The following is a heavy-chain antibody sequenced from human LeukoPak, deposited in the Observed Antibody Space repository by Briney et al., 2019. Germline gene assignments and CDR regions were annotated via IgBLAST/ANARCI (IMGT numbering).Heavy chain of an antibody. D-gene: IGHD5-24*01. CDR1: GYTFTSYY. V-gene: IGHV1-46*01. CDR2: INPSGGST. CDR3: ARDRREMATTDAFDI. J-gene: IGHJ3*02. Sequence: ASVKVPCKASGYTFTSYYMHWVRQAPGQGLEWMGIINPSGGSTSYAQKFQGRVTMTRDTSTSTVYMELGSLRSEDTAVYYCARDRREMATTDAFDIWGQGTMVTVSS.